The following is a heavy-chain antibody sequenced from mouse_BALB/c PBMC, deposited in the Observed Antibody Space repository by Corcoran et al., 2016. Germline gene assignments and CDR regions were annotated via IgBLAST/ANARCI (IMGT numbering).Heavy chain of an antibody. Sequence: QVNLKEAGPGILQPSQTLTLTGFFSGFSLSTSGMCVSWHRQPSGKGLEWLAHIYWDDDKRYNPSLKSRLTSSKDTSSNQVVLKITSVDTADTATYYCARRVITSYYYAMDYWGQGTSVTVSS. V-gene: IGHV8-12*01. CDR3: ARRVITSYYYAMDY. CDR2: IYWDDDK. D-gene: IGHD2-4*01. J-gene: IGHJ4*01. CDR1: GFSLSTSGMC.